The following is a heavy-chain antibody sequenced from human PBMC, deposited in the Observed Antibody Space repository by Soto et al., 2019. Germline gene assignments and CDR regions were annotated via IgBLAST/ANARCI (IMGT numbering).Heavy chain of an antibody. CDR1: SGPSSSHN. Sequence: QVHLQQSGPGLVKPSETLSLTCTVSSGPSSSHNWGWIRQSPGRGLEWIGYVYNTGGTSYNPSLKSGVTISADTSANHISLTLSSVTAADTAIYYCVRQGIGNLHGRVDVWGQGTTVSVSS. V-gene: IGHV4-59*08. J-gene: IGHJ6*02. D-gene: IGHD1-1*01. CDR3: VRQGIGNLHGRVDV. CDR2: VYNTGGT.